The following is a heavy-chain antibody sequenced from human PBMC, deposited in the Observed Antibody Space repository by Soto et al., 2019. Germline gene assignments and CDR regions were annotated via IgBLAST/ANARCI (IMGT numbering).Heavy chain of an antibody. Sequence: ASVKVSCKASGYTFTSYGISWVRQAPGQGLEWMGWISAYNGNTNYAQKLQGRVTMTTDTSTSTAYMELRSLRSDDTAVYYCVILGRDGYNYYFDYWGQGTLVTVSS. V-gene: IGHV1-18*01. CDR3: VILGRDGYNYYFDY. D-gene: IGHD5-12*01. CDR1: GYTFTSYG. J-gene: IGHJ4*02. CDR2: ISAYNGNT.